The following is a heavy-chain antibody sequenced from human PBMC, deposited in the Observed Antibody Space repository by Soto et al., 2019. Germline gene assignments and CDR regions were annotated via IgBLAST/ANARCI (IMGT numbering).Heavy chain of an antibody. J-gene: IGHJ1*01. CDR1: GFTFSSYA. D-gene: IGHD5-12*01. Sequence: EVQLLESGGGLVQPVGSLRLSCAASGFTFSSYAMAWVRQAPGKGLEWVSAISGSGGSTYYADSVNGRFTISRDNSKNTLYLQMNSLRAEDTAVYYCAKGAVVTKSTEYFQHWGQGTLVTVSS. V-gene: IGHV3-23*01. CDR3: AKGAVVTKSTEYFQH. CDR2: ISGSGGST.